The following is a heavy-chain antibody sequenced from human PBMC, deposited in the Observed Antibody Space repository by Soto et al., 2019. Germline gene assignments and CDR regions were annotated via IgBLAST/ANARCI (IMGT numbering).Heavy chain of an antibody. Sequence: ASVKVSCKASGYTFNNYYMHWVRQAPGQGLEWMGWINPNNGGTNYAQKFQGWVTMTRDTSISTVYMELNRLRSDDTAVYYCARDIIAVAGTPYWGQGTLVTVSS. D-gene: IGHD6-19*01. J-gene: IGHJ4*02. CDR1: GYTFNNYY. V-gene: IGHV1-2*04. CDR2: INPNNGGT. CDR3: ARDIIAVAGTPY.